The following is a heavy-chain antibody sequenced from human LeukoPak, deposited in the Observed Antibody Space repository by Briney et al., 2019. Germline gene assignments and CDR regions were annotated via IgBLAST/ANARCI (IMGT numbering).Heavy chain of an antibody. CDR1: GFTFSSYG. Sequence: GGSLRLSCAASGFTFSSYGMHWVRQAPGKGLEWVAVIWYDGSNKYYADSVKGQFTISRDNSKNTLYLQMNSLRAEDTAVYYCAKDTAIFGVVIDTYFDYWGQGTLVTVSS. V-gene: IGHV3-33*06. CDR3: AKDTAIFGVVIDTYFDY. J-gene: IGHJ4*02. D-gene: IGHD3-3*02. CDR2: IWYDGSNK.